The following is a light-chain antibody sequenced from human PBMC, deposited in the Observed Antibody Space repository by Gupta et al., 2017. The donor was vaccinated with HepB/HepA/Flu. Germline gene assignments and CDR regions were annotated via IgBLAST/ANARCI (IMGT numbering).Light chain of an antibody. CDR1: SGHSNYA. Sequence: QLVLTQSPSASASLGASVKLTCTLSSGHSNYAIAWHQQQPEKGPRYLMKVNGDGSHNKGDGIPDRFSGSTSGAERYLSIPSLQSDDEADYYCQTWGTDIVFGGGTKLTVL. V-gene: IGLV4-69*01. CDR3: QTWGTDIV. J-gene: IGLJ2*01. CDR2: VNGDGSH.